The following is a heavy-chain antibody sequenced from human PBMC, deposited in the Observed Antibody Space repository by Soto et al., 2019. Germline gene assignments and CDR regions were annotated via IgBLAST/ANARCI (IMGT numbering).Heavy chain of an antibody. V-gene: IGHV3-33*01. D-gene: IGHD6-19*01. CDR2: IWYDGSNK. Sequence: GGSLRLSCAASGFSFSSYGMHWVRQAPGKGLEWVAVIWYDGSNKYYADSVKGRFTISRDNSMYTLYLQTNSLRAEDTAVYYCARESVAVAGTDFDYWGQGTLVTVSS. CDR3: ARESVAVAGTDFDY. J-gene: IGHJ4*02. CDR1: GFSFSSYG.